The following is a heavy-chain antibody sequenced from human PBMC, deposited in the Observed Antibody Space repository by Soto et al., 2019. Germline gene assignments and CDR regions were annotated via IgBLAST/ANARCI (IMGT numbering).Heavy chain of an antibody. CDR3: ARAVEMDTAPVRT. Sequence: QVQLVQSGAEVRKPGSSVKVSCLASGQSFRRDAFSWVRQAPGQGLEWMAGIVPMFGTENYSETFHERVRITADDSTSTVYLESSSLRSEDTAVYSCARAVEMDTAPVRTWGQGTAVTVSS. CDR1: GQSFRRDA. J-gene: IGHJ5*02. D-gene: IGHD5-18*01. V-gene: IGHV1-69*01. CDR2: IVPMFGTE.